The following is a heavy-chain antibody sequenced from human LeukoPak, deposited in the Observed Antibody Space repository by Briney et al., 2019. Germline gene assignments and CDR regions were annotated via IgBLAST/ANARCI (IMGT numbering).Heavy chain of an antibody. CDR1: EFTFSSYS. Sequence: GSLRLSCAASEFTFSSYSMSWVRQAPGKGREWGSSITCGGGSTYFADSVKDRFTMSRENSRNTLYLQLNSLRAEDAAVYYCAKSAYYDASGYNREYYFDRWGQGTLVPVPS. CDR3: AKSAYYDASGYNREYYFDR. D-gene: IGHD3-22*01. V-gene: IGHV3-23*01. CDR2: ITCGGGST. J-gene: IGHJ4*02.